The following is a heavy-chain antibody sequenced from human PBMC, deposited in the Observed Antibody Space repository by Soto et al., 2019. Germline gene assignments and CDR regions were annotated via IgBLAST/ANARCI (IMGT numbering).Heavy chain of an antibody. V-gene: IGHV1-69*01. CDR1: GGIFSSYA. Sequence: QGQLVLSGAEVKKPGSSVMVSCKASGGIFSSYALSWVRQAPGQGLEWMGGTIPIFGTSNYAQKVQGRVTITADESTSPAYMEVSRLTSEDPAVYYCARERGPEELLGHFDLWGQGTLVTVSS. CDR3: ARERGPEELLGHFDL. D-gene: IGHD1-26*01. J-gene: IGHJ4*02. CDR2: TIPIFGTS.